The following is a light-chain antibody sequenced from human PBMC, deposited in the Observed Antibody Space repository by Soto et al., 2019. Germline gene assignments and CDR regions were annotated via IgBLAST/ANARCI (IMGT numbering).Light chain of an antibody. CDR2: RES. Sequence: SYELTQPLSVSVALGQTARITCGGNNIGSKNVHWYQQKPGQAPVVVIYRESNRPSGIPERFSGSSSGNTATLTISRAQAGDEAVYYCQVWDSSLVVFGGGTKLTVL. CDR3: QVWDSSLVV. CDR1: NIGSKN. J-gene: IGLJ2*01. V-gene: IGLV3-9*01.